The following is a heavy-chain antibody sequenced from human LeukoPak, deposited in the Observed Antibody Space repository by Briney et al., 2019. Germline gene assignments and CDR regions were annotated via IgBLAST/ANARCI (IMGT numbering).Heavy chain of an antibody. V-gene: IGHV4-38-2*02. D-gene: IGHD3-10*01. J-gene: IGHJ5*02. CDR1: GYSISSGYY. CDR2: IYHSGST. Sequence: SETLSLTCTASGYSISSGYYWGWIRQPPGKGLEWIGSIYHSGSTYYNPSLKSRVTISVDTSKNQFSLKLSSVTAADTAVYYCARGGSGDHWFDPWGQGTLVTVSS. CDR3: ARGGSGDHWFDP.